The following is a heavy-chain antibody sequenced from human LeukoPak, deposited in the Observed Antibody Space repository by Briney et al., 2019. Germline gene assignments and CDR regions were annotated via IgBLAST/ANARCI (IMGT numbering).Heavy chain of an antibody. D-gene: IGHD2-2*01. CDR2: INPNSGGT. V-gene: IGHV1-2*02. CDR1: GYTFTGYY. CDR3: ARSMRYCSSTSCFDGMDV. Sequence: ASVKVSCKSSGYTFTGYYMHWVRQAPGQGLEWMGWINPNSGGTNYAQKFQGRVTMTRDTSISTAYMELSRLRSDGTAVYYCARSMRYCSSTSCFDGMDVWGQGTTVTVSS. J-gene: IGHJ6*02.